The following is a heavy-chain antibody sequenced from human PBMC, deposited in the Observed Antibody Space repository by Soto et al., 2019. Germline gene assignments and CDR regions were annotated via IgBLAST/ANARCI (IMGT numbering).Heavy chain of an antibody. CDR1: GFTFSSYA. CDR3: AKTIRGSYDIHYFDY. V-gene: IGHV3-23*01. D-gene: IGHD5-18*01. Sequence: GGSLRLSCAASGFTFSSYAMSWVRQAPGKGLEWVSAISGSGGSTYYADSVKGRFTISRDNSKNTLYLQMNSLRAEDTAVYYCAKTIRGSYDIHYFDYWGQGTLVTVSS. CDR2: ISGSGGST. J-gene: IGHJ4*02.